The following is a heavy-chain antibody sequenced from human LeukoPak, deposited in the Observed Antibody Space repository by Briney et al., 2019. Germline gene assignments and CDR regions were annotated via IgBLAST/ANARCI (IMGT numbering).Heavy chain of an antibody. CDR2: MNPNSGNT. D-gene: IGHD5-12*01. CDR1: GYTFTSYD. CDR3: ARHLWMATIDAFDI. Sequence: ASVKVSCKASGYTFTSYDINWVRQATGQGLEWMGWMNPNSGNTGYAQKFQGRVTMTRNTFISTAYMELSSLKASDTAMYYCARHLWMATIDAFDIWGQGTMVTVSS. V-gene: IGHV1-8*01. J-gene: IGHJ3*02.